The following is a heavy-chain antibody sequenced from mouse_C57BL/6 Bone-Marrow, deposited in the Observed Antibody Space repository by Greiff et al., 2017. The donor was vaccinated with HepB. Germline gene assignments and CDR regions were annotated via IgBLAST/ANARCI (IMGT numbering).Heavy chain of an antibody. CDR3: AREGAASGYYYGSSYWYFDV. V-gene: IGHV1-64*01. J-gene: IGHJ1*03. D-gene: IGHD1-1*01. CDR2: IHPNSGST. CDR1: GYTFTSYW. Sequence: VQLQQPGAELVKPGASVKLSCKASGYTFTSYWMHWVKQRPGQGLEWIGMIHPNSGSTNYNEKFKSKATLTVDKSSSTASMQLSSLTSEDSAVYYCAREGAASGYYYGSSYWYFDVWGTGTTVTVSS.